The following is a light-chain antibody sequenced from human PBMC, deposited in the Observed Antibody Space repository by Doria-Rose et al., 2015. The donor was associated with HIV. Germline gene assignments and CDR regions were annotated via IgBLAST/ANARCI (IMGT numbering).Light chain of an antibody. J-gene: IGKJ5*01. V-gene: IGKV3-20*01. CDR1: QRVKSSY. CDR3: QQYGTSRGT. CDR2: DAS. Sequence: LTQSPGTLSLSPGERATLSCRASQRVKSSYLAWYQQKPGQAPRLLIYDASTRATGIPDRFSGSESGTDFTLTISRLEPEDVAVYYCQQYGTSRGTFGQGTRLETK.